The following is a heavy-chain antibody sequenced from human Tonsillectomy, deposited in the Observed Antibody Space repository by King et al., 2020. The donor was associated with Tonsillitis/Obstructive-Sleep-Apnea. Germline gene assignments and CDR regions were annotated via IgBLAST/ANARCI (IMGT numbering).Heavy chain of an antibody. CDR2: ISYSGST. Sequence: QLQESGPGLVKPSETLSLTCTVSGGSISSSSYYWGWIRQPPGKGLEWIASISYSGSTYYNPSLKSRVTISVDTSKNQFSLKLGSVSAADTAVYYCAGRYDFWSGYSKADYYYYMDVWGKGTTVTVSS. D-gene: IGHD3-3*01. J-gene: IGHJ6*03. CDR3: AGRYDFWSGYSKADYYYYMDV. CDR1: GGSISSSSYY. V-gene: IGHV4-39*01.